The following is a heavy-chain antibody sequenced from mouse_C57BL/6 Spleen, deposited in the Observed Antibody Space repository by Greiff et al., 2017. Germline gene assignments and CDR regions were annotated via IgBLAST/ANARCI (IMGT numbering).Heavy chain of an antibody. D-gene: IGHD2-2*01. J-gene: IGHJ4*01. CDR2: IYPGDGDT. CDR3: ARGEWLRRDAMDD. V-gene: IGHV1-82*01. Sequence: QVQLQESGPELVKPGASVKISCKASGYAFSSSWMNWVKQRPGKGLEWIGRIYPGDGDTNYNGKFKGKATLTADKSSSTAYMQLSSLTSEDYAVYVYARGEWLRRDAMDDWGQGTSVTVSS. CDR1: GYAFSSSW.